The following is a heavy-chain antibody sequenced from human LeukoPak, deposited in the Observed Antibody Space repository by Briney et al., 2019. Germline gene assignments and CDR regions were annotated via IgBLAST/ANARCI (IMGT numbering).Heavy chain of an antibody. Sequence: GGSLRLSCAASGFTFSSYEMNWVRQAPGKGLEWVSYISSSGSTIYYADSVKGRFTISRDNAKNSLYLQMNSLRAEDTAVYYCARDLNYYDSSGYYYTTPEFDYWGQGTLVTVSS. CDR2: ISSSGSTI. D-gene: IGHD3-22*01. CDR3: ARDLNYYDSSGYYYTTPEFDY. J-gene: IGHJ4*02. V-gene: IGHV3-48*03. CDR1: GFTFSSYE.